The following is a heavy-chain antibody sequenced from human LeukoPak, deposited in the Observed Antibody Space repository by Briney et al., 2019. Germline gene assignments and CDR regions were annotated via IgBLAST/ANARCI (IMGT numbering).Heavy chain of an antibody. J-gene: IGHJ4*02. V-gene: IGHV4-34*01. D-gene: IGHD3-3*01. CDR3: ARGTRGDFWSGYYMKRNYFDY. Sequence: TSSETLSLTCAVYGGSFSGYYWSWIRQPPGKGLEWIGEINHSGSTNYNPSLKSRVTISVDTSKNQFSLKLSSVTAADTAVYYCARGTRGDFWSGYYMKRNYFDYWGQGTLVTVSS. CDR2: INHSGST. CDR1: GGSFSGYY.